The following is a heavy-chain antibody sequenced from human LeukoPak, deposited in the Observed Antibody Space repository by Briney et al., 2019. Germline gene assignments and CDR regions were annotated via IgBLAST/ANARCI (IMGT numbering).Heavy chain of an antibody. V-gene: IGHV3-23*01. CDR2: IGGSSGST. CDR3: AKMKGPGLYYHYSMDV. J-gene: IGHJ6*03. CDR1: GFTFTGFA. Sequence: GGSLRLSCAASGFTFTGFAMSWVRQAPGKGPEWVSRIGGSSGSTYYADSVKGRFIISRDNSKKTLYLQMNSLRADDTAVYYCAKMKGPGLYYHYSMDVWGKGTTVIVSS.